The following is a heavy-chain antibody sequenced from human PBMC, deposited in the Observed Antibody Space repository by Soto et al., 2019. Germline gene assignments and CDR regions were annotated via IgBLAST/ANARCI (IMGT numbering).Heavy chain of an antibody. V-gene: IGHV4-39*01. Sequence: QLQLQESGPGLVKPSETLSLTCTVSGGSISSSNYYWGWIRQPPGKGLEWLGTIYYSGSTYYNPSLKSRVTISVDTSKNQFSLKLSSVTAADTAVYYCARRDIFYGGSFARNWYFDLWGRGTLVPVSS. CDR1: GGSISSSNYY. D-gene: IGHD4-17*01. CDR2: IYYSGST. J-gene: IGHJ2*01. CDR3: ARRDIFYGGSFARNWYFDL.